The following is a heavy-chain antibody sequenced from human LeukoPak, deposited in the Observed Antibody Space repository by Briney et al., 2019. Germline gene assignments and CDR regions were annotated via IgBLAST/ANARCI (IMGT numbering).Heavy chain of an antibody. CDR2: MNPNSGNT. CDR3: ARAWKRRLAWGEYYFDY. CDR1: GYTFTSYD. D-gene: IGHD3-16*01. V-gene: IGHV1-8*03. J-gene: IGHJ4*02. Sequence: ASVKVSCKASGYTFTSYDINWVRQATGQGLEWMGWMNPNSGNTGYAQKFQGRVTITRNTSISTAYMELSSLRSEDTAVYYCARAWKRRLAWGEYYFDYWGQGTLVTVSS.